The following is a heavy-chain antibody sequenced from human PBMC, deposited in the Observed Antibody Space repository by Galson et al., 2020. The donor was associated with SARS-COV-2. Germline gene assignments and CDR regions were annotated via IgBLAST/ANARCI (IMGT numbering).Heavy chain of an antibody. CDR3: ARDPVDYGDPTYFDF. D-gene: IGHD4-17*01. CDR2: ISGSGSTI. V-gene: IGHV3-48*03. J-gene: IGHJ4*02. Sequence: GESLKISCAASGFTFSNYEMNWVRQAPGKGLEWISYISGSGSTIYYADSVKGRFTISRDDAKDSLYLQMSSLRAEDTAVYYCARDPVDYGDPTYFDFWGQGTLVTVSS. CDR1: GFTFSNYE.